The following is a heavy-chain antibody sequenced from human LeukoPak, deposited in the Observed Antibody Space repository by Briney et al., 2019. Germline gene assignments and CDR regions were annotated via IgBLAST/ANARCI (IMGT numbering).Heavy chain of an antibody. D-gene: IGHD3-3*01. J-gene: IGHJ5*02. Sequence: SVKVSCKASGGTFSSYAISWVRQAPGQGLEWMGGIIPIFGTANYAQKFQGRVTITTDESTSTAYMELSSLRSEDTAVYYCARDLGTFLGDYDFWSGHPGSWFDPWGQGTLVTVSS. CDR1: GGTFSSYA. V-gene: IGHV1-69*05. CDR2: IIPIFGTA. CDR3: ARDLGTFLGDYDFWSGHPGSWFDP.